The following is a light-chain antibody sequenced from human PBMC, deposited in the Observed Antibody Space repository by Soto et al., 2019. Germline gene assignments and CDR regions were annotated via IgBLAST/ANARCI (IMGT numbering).Light chain of an antibody. Sequence: QYVLTQPPSASGTPGQRVTISCSGSSSNIGSNYVYWYQQLPGTAPKLLIYRNNQRPSGVPDRFSGSKSGTSASLAISGLRSEDEADYYCAAWDASLSGVIFGGGTKLTVL. CDR2: RNN. CDR3: AAWDASLSGVI. CDR1: SSNIGSNY. J-gene: IGLJ2*01. V-gene: IGLV1-47*01.